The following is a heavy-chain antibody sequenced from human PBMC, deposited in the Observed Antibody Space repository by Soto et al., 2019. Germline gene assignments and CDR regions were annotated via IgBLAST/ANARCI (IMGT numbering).Heavy chain of an antibody. D-gene: IGHD3-3*01. CDR1: GFTFSSYA. J-gene: IGHJ6*03. CDR3: ASNNYYDFWSGYYRSYYYYYMDV. CDR2: ISGSGGST. V-gene: IGHV3-23*01. Sequence: RLSCAASGFTFSSYAMSWVRQAPGKGLEWVSAISGSGGSTYYADSVKGRFTISRDNSKNTLYLQMNSLRAEDTAVYYCASNNYYDFWSGYYRSYYYYYMDVWGQGTTVTVSS.